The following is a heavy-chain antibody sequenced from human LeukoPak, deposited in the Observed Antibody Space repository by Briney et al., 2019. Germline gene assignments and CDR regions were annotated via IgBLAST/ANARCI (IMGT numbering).Heavy chain of an antibody. CDR3: ARALVRSGSYLFDY. CDR1: GFTVSSNY. CDR2: IYSGGST. J-gene: IGHJ4*02. D-gene: IGHD1-26*01. V-gene: IGHV3-66*01. Sequence: SGGSLRLSCAASGFTVSSNYMSWVRQAPGKGPEWVSVIYSGGSTYYADSVKGRFTISRDNSKNTLYLQMNSLRAEDTAVCYCARALVRSGSYLFDYWGQGTLVTVSS.